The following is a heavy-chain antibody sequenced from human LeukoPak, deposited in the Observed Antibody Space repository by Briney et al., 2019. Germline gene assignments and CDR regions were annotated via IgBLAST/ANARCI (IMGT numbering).Heavy chain of an antibody. V-gene: IGHV1-18*01. CDR3: ASWRGGYEDALDI. J-gene: IGHJ3*02. D-gene: IGHD3-22*01. CDR2: IRVYNGNT. CDR1: GYTFTSDG. Sequence: ASVKVSCKASGYTFTSDGSSWVRQAPGQGVEWMGWIRVYNGNTNYAQKFQDRVTVTRDTSTSTAYMELRRRRADDTVVFYCASWRGGYEDALDIWGEGTMVTVSS.